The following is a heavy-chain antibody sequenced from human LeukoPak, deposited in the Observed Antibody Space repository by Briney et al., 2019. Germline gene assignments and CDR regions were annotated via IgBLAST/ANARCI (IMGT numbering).Heavy chain of an antibody. V-gene: IGHV5-51*01. D-gene: IGHD2-8*02. CDR1: GYSFSEYW. CDR2: VYPGDSDT. Sequence: GGSLKISFKASGYSFSEYWIAWVRQMPGKGLEWMGIVYPGDSDTRYSPSFQGQVTISADQSTSTASLQWSSLKASDTAMYYCARRAVSRVVSTVDAFDYWAQGTLVTVSS. CDR3: ARRAVSRVVSTVDAFDY. J-gene: IGHJ4*02.